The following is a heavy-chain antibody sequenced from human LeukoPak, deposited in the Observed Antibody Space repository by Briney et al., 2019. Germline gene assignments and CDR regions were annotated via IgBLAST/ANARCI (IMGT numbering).Heavy chain of an antibody. D-gene: IGHD2-15*01. Sequence: GGSLRLSCAASGFTFSSYWMHWVRQAPGKGLVWVSRINSAGSSTTYADSVQGRFTISRDNAKNTLYLQMNSLRAEDTAVYYCARVRCSAGTCSCFDYWGQGTLVTVSS. V-gene: IGHV3-74*01. CDR3: ARVRCSAGTCSCFDY. CDR1: GFTFSSYW. CDR2: INSAGSST. J-gene: IGHJ4*02.